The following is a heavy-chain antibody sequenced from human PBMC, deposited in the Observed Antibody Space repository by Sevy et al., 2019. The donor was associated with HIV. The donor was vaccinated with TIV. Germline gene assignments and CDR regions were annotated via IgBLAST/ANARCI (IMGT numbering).Heavy chain of an antibody. CDR3: AGLTPVLWFGELLRGGFDY. CDR2: ISSSGSTI. CDR1: GFTFSSYE. V-gene: IGHV3-48*03. Sequence: GGSLRLSCAASGFTFSSYEMNWVRQAPGKGLEWVSYISSSGSTIYYADSVKGRFTISRDNAKNSLYLQMNSLRAEDTAVYYCAGLTPVLWFGELLRGGFDYWGQGTLVTVSS. J-gene: IGHJ4*02. D-gene: IGHD3-10*01.